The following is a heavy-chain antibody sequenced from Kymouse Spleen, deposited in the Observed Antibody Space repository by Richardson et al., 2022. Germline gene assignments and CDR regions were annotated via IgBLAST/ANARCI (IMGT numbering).Heavy chain of an antibody. CDR1: GFTFSSYS. CDR3: AREQLVQYYYYYYGMDV. J-gene: IGHJ6*02. Sequence: EVQLVESGGGLVKPGGSLRLSCAASGFTFSSYSMNWVRQAPGKGLEWVSSISSSSSYIYYADSVKGRFTISRDNAKNSLYLQMNSLRAEDTAVYYCAREQLVQYYYYYYGMDVWGQGTTVTVSS. CDR2: ISSSSSYI. V-gene: IGHV3-21*03. D-gene: IGHD6-6*01.